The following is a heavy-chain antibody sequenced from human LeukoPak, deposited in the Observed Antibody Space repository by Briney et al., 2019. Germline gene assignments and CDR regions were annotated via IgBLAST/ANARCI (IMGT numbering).Heavy chain of an antibody. V-gene: IGHV3-23*01. CDR1: GFTFSSYA. CDR3: APYGSGSAFSDY. D-gene: IGHD3-10*01. J-gene: IGHJ4*02. Sequence: GGSLRLSCAASGFTFSSYAMSWVRQAPGKGLEWVSAISGSGGSTYYADSVKGRFTISRDNSKNTLYLQMSSLRAEDTAVYYCAPYGSGSAFSDYWGQGTLVTVSS. CDR2: ISGSGGST.